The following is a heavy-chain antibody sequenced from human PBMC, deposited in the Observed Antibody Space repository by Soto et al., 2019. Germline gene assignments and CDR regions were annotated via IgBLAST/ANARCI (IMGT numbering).Heavy chain of an antibody. Sequence: SVKVYCKASGGTFSSYAISWVRQAPGQGLEWMGGIIPIFGTANYAQKFQGRVTITADESTSTAYMELSSLRSEDTAVYYCARVGYSYGYTLNFFDYWGQGTLVIVSS. CDR3: ARVGYSYGYTLNFFDY. CDR2: IIPIFGTA. J-gene: IGHJ4*02. V-gene: IGHV1-69*13. D-gene: IGHD5-18*01. CDR1: GGTFSSYA.